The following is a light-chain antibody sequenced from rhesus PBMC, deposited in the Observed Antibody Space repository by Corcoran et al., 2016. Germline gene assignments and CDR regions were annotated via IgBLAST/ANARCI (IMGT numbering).Light chain of an antibody. CDR1: QGISNA. CDR2: AAS. Sequence: DIQMTQSPSSLSASVGDKVTITCRASQGISNALAWYQQKPGKAPKLLIYAASTLQSGVPSRFSGRGSGKDFTLTISSLQPEDFAVYDCQQRNSYPWTFGQGTKVEIK. J-gene: IGKJ1*01. V-gene: IGKV1-33*01. CDR3: QQRNSYPWT.